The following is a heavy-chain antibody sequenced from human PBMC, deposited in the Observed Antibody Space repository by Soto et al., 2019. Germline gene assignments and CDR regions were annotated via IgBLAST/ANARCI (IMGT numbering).Heavy chain of an antibody. CDR3: AKYCSSDVCFDY. Sequence: GGSLRLSCASSGFTFSSCSMNWVRQAPGKGLEWVSFTSGSGDTKYYADSVKGRFTISRDNAKNSLYLQMSSLRDEDTAVYYCAKYCSSDVCFDYWGQGTLVTVSS. D-gene: IGHD2-8*01. J-gene: IGHJ4*02. CDR1: GFTFSSCS. V-gene: IGHV3-48*02. CDR2: TSGSGDTK.